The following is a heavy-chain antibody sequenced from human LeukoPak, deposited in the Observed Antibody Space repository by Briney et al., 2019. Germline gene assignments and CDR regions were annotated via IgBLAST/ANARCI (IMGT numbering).Heavy chain of an antibody. CDR2: ISYDGSNK. D-gene: IGHD6-19*01. CDR1: GFTFSSYA. CDR3: AREVGYSSGGYFDY. V-gene: IGHV3-30-3*01. Sequence: GGTLRLSCAASGFTFSSYAMHWVRQAPGKGLEWVAVISYDGSNKYYADSVKGRFTISRDNSKNTLYLQMNSLRAEDTAVYYCAREVGYSSGGYFDYWGQGTLVTVSS. J-gene: IGHJ4*02.